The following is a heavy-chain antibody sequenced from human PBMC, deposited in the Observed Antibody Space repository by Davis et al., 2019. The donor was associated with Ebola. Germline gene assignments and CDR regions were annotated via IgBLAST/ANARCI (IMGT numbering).Heavy chain of an antibody. J-gene: IGHJ6*04. CDR1: GFTFSSFG. Sequence: GESLKISCAASGFTFSSFGMHWVRQAPGKGLQWVAIIWHDGSKSYYEDSVKGRFTISRDNSKSMLYLQMNSLRAEDTAMYYCASIRSSSKAHYYYFGVDVWGKGTTVTVSS. CDR3: ASIRSSSKAHYYYFGVDV. CDR2: IWHDGSKS. D-gene: IGHD6-13*01. V-gene: IGHV3-33*01.